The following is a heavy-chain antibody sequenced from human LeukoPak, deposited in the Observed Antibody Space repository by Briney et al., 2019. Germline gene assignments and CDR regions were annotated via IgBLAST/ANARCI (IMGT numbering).Heavy chain of an antibody. D-gene: IGHD3-22*01. CDR3: ARAKVQDSSGYHSFDY. Sequence: GSSLSLSSTASGVTFTSYAISWVRHAPGQGLEWMGGIIPIFGTANYAQKFQGRVTITADESTSTAYMELSSLRSDDTAVYYCARAKVQDSSGYHSFDYWGQGTLVTVSS. V-gene: IGHV1-69*01. CDR2: IIPIFGTA. J-gene: IGHJ4*02. CDR1: GVTFTSYA.